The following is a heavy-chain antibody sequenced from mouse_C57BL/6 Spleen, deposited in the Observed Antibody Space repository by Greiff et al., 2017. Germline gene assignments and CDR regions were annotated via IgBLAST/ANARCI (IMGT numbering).Heavy chain of an antibody. Sequence: EVKLMESGPGLAKPSQTLSLTCSVTGYSITSDYWNWIRKFPGNKLEYMGYISYSGSTYYNPSLKSRISITRDTSKNQYYLQLNSVTTEDTATYYCARSYYDYPSWFAYWGQGTLVTVSA. J-gene: IGHJ3*01. D-gene: IGHD2-4*01. CDR3: ARSYYDYPSWFAY. CDR1: GYSITSDY. CDR2: ISYSGST. V-gene: IGHV3-8*01.